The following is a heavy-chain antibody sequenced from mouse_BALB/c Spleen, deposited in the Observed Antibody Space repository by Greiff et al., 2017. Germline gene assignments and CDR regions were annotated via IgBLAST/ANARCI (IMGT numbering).Heavy chain of an antibody. J-gene: IGHJ4*01. CDR2: ISSGGST. V-gene: IGHV5-6-5*01. CDR1: GFTFSSYA. CDR3: ARDYYGSRTGGAMDY. D-gene: IGHD1-1*01. Sequence: EVQVVESGGGLVKPGGSLKLSCAASGFTFSSYAMSWVRQTPEKRLEWVASISSGGSTYYPDSVKGRFTISRDNARNILYLQMSSLRSEDTAMYYCARDYYGSRTGGAMDYWGQGTSVTVSS.